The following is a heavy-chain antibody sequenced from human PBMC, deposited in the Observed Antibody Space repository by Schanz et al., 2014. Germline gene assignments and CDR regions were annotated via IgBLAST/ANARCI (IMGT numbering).Heavy chain of an antibody. V-gene: IGHV3-21*01. CDR2: INSISTYI. CDR1: GFTFSSFS. D-gene: IGHD2-21*02. CDR3: VRDGPPCGGDCQNRFGP. Sequence: VHLVESGGGVVQPGRSLRLSCAASGFTFSSFSMHWVRRPPGGGLQWVSSINSISTYIRYADSVRGRFTVSRDNANNSLFLQMDSLGVEDTALYYCVRDGPPCGGDCQNRFGPWGQGTLVTVSS. J-gene: IGHJ5*02.